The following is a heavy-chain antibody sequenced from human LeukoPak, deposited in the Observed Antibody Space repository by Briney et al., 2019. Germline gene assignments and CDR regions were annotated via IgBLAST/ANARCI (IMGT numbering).Heavy chain of an antibody. CDR2: IYPGDSDT. V-gene: IGHV5-51*01. CDR3: ARGSGSYHTAYMN. Sequence: GESLKISCKGSGYSFTSYWIGWVRQMPGKGLEWMGIIYPGDSDTRYSPSFQGQVTISADRSLSTAYLQWSSLKASDTAMYYCARGSGSYHTAYMNWGQGSPVTVSS. J-gene: IGHJ4*02. CDR1: GYSFTSYW. D-gene: IGHD1-26*01.